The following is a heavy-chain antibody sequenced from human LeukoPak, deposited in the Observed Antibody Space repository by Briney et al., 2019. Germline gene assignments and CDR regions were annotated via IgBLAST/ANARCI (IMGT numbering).Heavy chain of an antibody. CDR2: VSGFNGNT. J-gene: IGHJ4*02. CDR1: GYTFTNFV. CDR3: ARGSITNRNFDS. Sequence: ASVKVSCKTSGYTFTNFVISWLRQAPGQGLEWMGWVSGFNGNTNYPQKFQGRVSMTTDSSTSSAYMELTSLRSHDTAVYFCARGSITNRNFDSWGQGTLATVSS. V-gene: IGHV1-18*01. D-gene: IGHD1-14*01.